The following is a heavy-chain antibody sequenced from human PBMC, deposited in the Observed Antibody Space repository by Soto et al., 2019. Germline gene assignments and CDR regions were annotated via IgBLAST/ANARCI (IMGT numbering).Heavy chain of an antibody. J-gene: IGHJ3*02. V-gene: IGHV3-23*01. CDR3: ARDRMGYSSGWYPSSDAFDI. CDR1: GFTFSSYA. CDR2: ISGSGGST. D-gene: IGHD6-19*01. Sequence: GGSLRLSCAASGFTFSSYAMSWVRQAPGKGLEWVSAISGSGGSTYYADSVKGRFTISRDNSKNTLYLQMNSLRAEDTAVYYCARDRMGYSSGWYPSSDAFDIWGQGTMVTVSS.